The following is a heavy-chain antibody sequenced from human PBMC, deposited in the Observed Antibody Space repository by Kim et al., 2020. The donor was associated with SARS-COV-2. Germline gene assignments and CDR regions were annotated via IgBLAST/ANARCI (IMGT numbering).Heavy chain of an antibody. CDR3: ARRGAVAGNPVYDY. J-gene: IGHJ4*02. D-gene: IGHD6-19*01. V-gene: IGHV4-39*01. Sequence: NPALKRRITISVDTSKNKFSRALSSVTAADTAVYYCARRGAVAGNPVYDYWGQGTLVTVSS.